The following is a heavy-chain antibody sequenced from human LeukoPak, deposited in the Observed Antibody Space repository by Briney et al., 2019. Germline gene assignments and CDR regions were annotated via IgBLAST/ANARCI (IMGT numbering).Heavy chain of an antibody. CDR3: ARDYGGHAIFDY. D-gene: IGHD4-23*01. Sequence: PSETLSLTCAVYGGSFSGYYWSWIRQPPGKGLEWIGEINHSGSTNYNPSLKSRVTISVDTSKNQFSLKLSSVTAADTAVYYCARDYGGHAIFDYWGQGTLVTVSS. CDR2: INHSGST. V-gene: IGHV4-34*01. CDR1: GGSFSGYY. J-gene: IGHJ4*02.